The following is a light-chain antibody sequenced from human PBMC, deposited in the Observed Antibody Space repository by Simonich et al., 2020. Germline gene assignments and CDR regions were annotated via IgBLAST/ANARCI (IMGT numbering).Light chain of an antibody. CDR3: QQYYSTPT. J-gene: IGKJ5*01. Sequence: DIVMTQSPDSLAVSLGEIPTINCKSSQSVLYSSNNKNYLAWYQQKPGQPPKLLIYWASTRESGVPDRFSGSGSGTDFTLTISSLQAEDVAVYYCQQYYSTPTFGQGTRLEIK. V-gene: IGKV4-1*01. CDR2: WAS. CDR1: QSVLYSSNNKNY.